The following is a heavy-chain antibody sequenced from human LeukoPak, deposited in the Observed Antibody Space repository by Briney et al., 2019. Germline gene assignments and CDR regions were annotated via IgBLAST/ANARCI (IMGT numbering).Heavy chain of an antibody. Sequence: GGSLRLSCAASGFTFSSYAMSWVRQAPGKGLEWVSASSGSGGSTYYADTVKGRFTISRDNSKNTLYLQMNSLRAEGTAVYYCAKSASMVRGVIALYYYYGMDVWGQGTTVTVSS. CDR3: AKSASMVRGVIALYYYYGMDV. D-gene: IGHD3-10*01. CDR2: SSGSGGST. J-gene: IGHJ6*02. V-gene: IGHV3-23*01. CDR1: GFTFSSYA.